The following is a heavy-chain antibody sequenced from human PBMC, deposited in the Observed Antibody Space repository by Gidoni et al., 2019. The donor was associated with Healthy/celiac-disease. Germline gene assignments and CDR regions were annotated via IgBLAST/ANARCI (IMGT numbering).Heavy chain of an antibody. Sequence: EVQLLASGGGLVQPGGFLRPSCAAPGFSFSSYAMSWVRQAPGKGLEGVSAISGSGGSTYYADSVEGRFTISRYNSKNTLYLQMNSLRAEDTAVYYCAKARTYYYDWSLLPWGQGTLVTVSS. CDR3: AKARTYYYDWSLLP. CDR1: GFSFSSYA. CDR2: ISGSGGST. D-gene: IGHD3-22*01. J-gene: IGHJ5*02. V-gene: IGHV3-23*01.